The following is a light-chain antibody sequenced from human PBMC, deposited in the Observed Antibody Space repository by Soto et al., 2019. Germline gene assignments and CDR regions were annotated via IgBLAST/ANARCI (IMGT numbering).Light chain of an antibody. CDR1: QSISSY. CDR3: QQYNSYS. J-gene: IGKJ1*01. V-gene: IGKV1-39*01. CDR2: AAS. Sequence: DIQMTQSPSSLSASVGDRVTITCRASQSISSYLNWYQHKPGKAPKLLIYAASSLQSGVPSRFSGSGSGTDFTLTISSLQPDDFATYYCQQYNSYSFGQGTKVDIK.